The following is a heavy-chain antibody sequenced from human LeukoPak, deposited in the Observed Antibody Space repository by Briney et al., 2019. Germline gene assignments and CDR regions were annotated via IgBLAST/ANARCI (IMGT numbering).Heavy chain of an antibody. D-gene: IGHD3-3*01. CDR3: ARASGSTIFNYYGMDV. CDR2: IYYSGST. V-gene: IGHV4-59*01. Sequence: SETLSLTCTVSGGSISSYYWSWIRQPPGKGLEWIGYIYYSGSTNYNPSLKSRVTISVDTSKNQFSLKLNSVTAADTAVYYCARASGSTIFNYYGMDVWGQGTTVTVSS. J-gene: IGHJ6*02. CDR1: GGSISSYY.